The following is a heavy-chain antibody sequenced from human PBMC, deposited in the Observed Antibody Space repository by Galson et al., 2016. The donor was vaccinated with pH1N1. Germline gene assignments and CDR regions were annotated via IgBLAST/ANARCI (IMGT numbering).Heavy chain of an antibody. J-gene: IGHJ6*02. Sequence: LRLSCAVSGFIFSDYHMDWVRQAPGKGLEWVGRSKKKVNGYSTEYATSVEGRFIISRDESQNSMYLQMSYLRLEDTAVYFCSRVLEGGVDVWGQGTTVIVSS. CDR2: SKKKVNGYST. V-gene: IGHV3-72*01. CDR1: GFIFSDYH. CDR3: SRVLEGGVDV.